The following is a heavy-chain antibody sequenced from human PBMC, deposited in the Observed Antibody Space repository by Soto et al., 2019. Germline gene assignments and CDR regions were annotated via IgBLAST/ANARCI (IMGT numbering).Heavy chain of an antibody. D-gene: IGHD3-10*01. CDR2: ISGGAGDT. CDR1: GFAFSDYA. V-gene: IGHV3-23*01. Sequence: PGGSLRLSCAASGFAFSDYAMNWVRQAPGKGLEWVSAISGGAGDTYYTDSVKGRLTISRDNSKTTLYLQMKSLRAEDTAIYYCAKSSRITLVRGLTDYWGQGTLVTVSS. J-gene: IGHJ4*02. CDR3: AKSSRITLVRGLTDY.